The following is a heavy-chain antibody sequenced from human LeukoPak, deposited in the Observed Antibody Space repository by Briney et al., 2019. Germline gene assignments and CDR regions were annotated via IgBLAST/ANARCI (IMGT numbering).Heavy chain of an antibody. CDR2: IYSGGST. Sequence: PGGSLRLSCAASGFTVSSNYMSWVRQAPGKGLEWVSVIYSGGSTYYADSVKGRFTISRDNSKNTLYLQMNSLRAEDTAVYYCARGESITNFGVVQTSWAFDIWGQGTMVTVSS. V-gene: IGHV3-53*01. CDR1: GFTVSSNY. D-gene: IGHD3-3*01. CDR3: ARGESITNFGVVQTSWAFDI. J-gene: IGHJ3*02.